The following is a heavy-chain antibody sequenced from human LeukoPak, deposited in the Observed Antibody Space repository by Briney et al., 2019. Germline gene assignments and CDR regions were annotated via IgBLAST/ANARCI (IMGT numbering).Heavy chain of an antibody. CDR1: GGSISSYY. CDR2: IYTSGST. J-gene: IGHJ4*02. D-gene: IGHD3-10*01. CDR3: ARSVLLWFGELLGFDY. Sequence: PSETLSLTCTVSGGSISSYYWSWIRQPAGKGLEWIGRIYTSGSTNYNPSLKSRVTMSVDTSKNQFSLKLSSVTAADTAVYYCARSVLLWFGELLGFDYWGQGTLVTVSS. V-gene: IGHV4-4*07.